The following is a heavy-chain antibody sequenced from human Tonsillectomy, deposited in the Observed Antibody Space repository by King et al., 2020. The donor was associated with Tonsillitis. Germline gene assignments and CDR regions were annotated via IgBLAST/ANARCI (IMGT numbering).Heavy chain of an antibody. CDR3: ARGIDAGVDY. Sequence: VQLVESGAEVKEPGASVKVSCKASGYTFTVYDINWVRQATGQGLEWMGWMSPNSGNTGYAQKFQGRVTMTRDTSISTAYMELSSVRSEDTAVYYCARGIDAGVDYWGQGTLVTVSS. CDR2: MSPNSGNT. V-gene: IGHV1-8*01. D-gene: IGHD2-8*01. CDR1: GYTFTVYD. J-gene: IGHJ4*02.